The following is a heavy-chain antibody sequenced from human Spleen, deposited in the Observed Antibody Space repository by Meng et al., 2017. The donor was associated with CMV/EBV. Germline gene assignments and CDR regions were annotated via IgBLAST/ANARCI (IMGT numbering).Heavy chain of an antibody. J-gene: IGHJ6*02. CDR3: ARWGLHPNYYYYYYGMDV. CDR2: IYHSGST. D-gene: IGHD3-16*01. Sequence: SETLSLTCTVSGYSISSGYYWGWIRQPPGKGLEWIGSIYHSGSTYYNPSLKSRVTISVDTSKNQFSLKLSSVTAADTAVYYCARWGLHPNYYYYYYGMDVWGQGTTVTVSS. V-gene: IGHV4-38-2*02. CDR1: GYSISSGYY.